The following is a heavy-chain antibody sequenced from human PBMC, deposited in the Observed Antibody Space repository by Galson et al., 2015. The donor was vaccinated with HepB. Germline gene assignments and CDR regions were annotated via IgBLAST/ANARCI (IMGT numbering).Heavy chain of an antibody. D-gene: IGHD6-13*01. J-gene: IGHJ6*02. CDR1: GGTFSSYA. CDR3: ARSMYPKKSGSSSWYYYYYYYGMDV. Sequence: SVKVSCKASGGTFSSYAISWVRQAPGQGLEWMGGIIPIFGIANYAQKFQGRVTITADESTSTAYMELSSLRSEDTAVYYCARSMYPKKSGSSSWYYYYYYYGMDVWGQGTTVTVSS. V-gene: IGHV1-69*13. CDR2: IIPIFGIA.